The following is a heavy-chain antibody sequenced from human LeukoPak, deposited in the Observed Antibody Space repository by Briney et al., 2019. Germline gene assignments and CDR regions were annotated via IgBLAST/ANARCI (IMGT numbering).Heavy chain of an antibody. D-gene: IGHD4/OR15-4a*01. V-gene: IGHV3-7*01. CDR3: ARIRAQTMVTYLYYYYYYIDV. CDR2: IKQDGSEK. CDR1: GFTFSSYW. J-gene: IGHJ6*03. Sequence: SGGSLRLSCAASGFTFSSYWMSWVRQAPGKGLEWVANIKQDGSEKYYVDSVKGRFTISRDNAKNSLYLQMNSLRAEDTAVYYCARIRAQTMVTYLYYYYYYIDVWGKGTTVTVSS.